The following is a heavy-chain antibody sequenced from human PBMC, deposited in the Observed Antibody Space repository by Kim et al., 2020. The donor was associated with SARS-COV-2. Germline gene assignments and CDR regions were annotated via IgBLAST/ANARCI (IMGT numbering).Heavy chain of an antibody. D-gene: IGHD2-15*01. Sequence: GGSLRLSCAASGFTFSSYVMHWVRQAPGKGLEWVAVIWYDGSNKYYDDSVKGRFTISRDNYKNTLYLQMNSMRAEDTAGYYCAGSVVYYGMDVGGQGTTVAVS. CDR3: AGSVVYYGMDV. J-gene: IGHJ6*02. V-gene: IGHV3-33*01. CDR1: GFTFSSYV. CDR2: IWYDGSNK.